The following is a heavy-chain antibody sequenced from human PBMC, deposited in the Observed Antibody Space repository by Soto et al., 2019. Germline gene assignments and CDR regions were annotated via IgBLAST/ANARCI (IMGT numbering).Heavy chain of an antibody. CDR3: ARRPHCSGGICYYGLDY. Sequence: ASVKVSCKASGYTFTTSDINWVRQAPGQGLEWMGWMNPDSGITAYAQTFQGRVTMTTSTSTSTVYMELSSLGSDDTAVYYCARRPHCSGGICYYGLDYWGQGXLVTVSS. V-gene: IGHV1-8*01. CDR1: GYTFTTSD. J-gene: IGHJ4*02. D-gene: IGHD2-15*01. CDR2: MNPDSGIT.